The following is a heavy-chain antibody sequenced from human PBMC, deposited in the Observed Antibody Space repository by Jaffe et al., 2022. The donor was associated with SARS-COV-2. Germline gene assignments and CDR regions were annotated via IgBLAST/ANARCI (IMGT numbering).Heavy chain of an antibody. Sequence: QVQLQESGPGLVKPSETLSLTCEVSGYSITNGYFWGWIRQPPGKGLEWIATISHSGYTYFNPSHMSRVTISLDTSKNLFSLNLTSVTATDTAVYFCARDAAFGGSPLYYFGHWGQGALVTVSS. J-gene: IGHJ4*02. CDR1: GYSITNGYF. CDR2: ISHSGYT. V-gene: IGHV4-38-2*02. CDR3: ARDAAFGGSPLYYFGH. D-gene: IGHD1-26*01.